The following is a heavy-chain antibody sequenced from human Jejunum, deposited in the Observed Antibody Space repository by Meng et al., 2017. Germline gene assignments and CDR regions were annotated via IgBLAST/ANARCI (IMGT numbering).Heavy chain of an antibody. CDR2: FSYTGNT. Sequence: SETLSLTCTVSGGSISSSNYYWGWIHQPPGKGLEWIGGFSYTGNTYYNPSLKSRVTISLDTSKNSFSLKLRSVTAADTAMYFCARDISNAWFYHCAQGTLVTVSS. V-gene: IGHV4-39*02. J-gene: IGHJ4*02. CDR1: GGSISSSNYY. D-gene: IGHD3-3*02. CDR3: ARDISNAWFYH.